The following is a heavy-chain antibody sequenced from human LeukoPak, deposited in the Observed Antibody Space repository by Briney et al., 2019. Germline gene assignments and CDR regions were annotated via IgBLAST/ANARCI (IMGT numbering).Heavy chain of an antibody. J-gene: IGHJ4*02. CDR3: ARDSRLGQQLDSFDY. CDR2: IYTSGST. V-gene: IGHV4-4*07. D-gene: IGHD6-13*01. Sequence: SETLSLTCTVSGGSISSYYWSWIRQPAGKGLEWIGRIYTSGSTNYNPSLRSRVTMSVDTSKNQFSLKLSSVTAADTAVYYCARDSRLGQQLDSFDYWGQGTLVTVSS. CDR1: GGSISSYY.